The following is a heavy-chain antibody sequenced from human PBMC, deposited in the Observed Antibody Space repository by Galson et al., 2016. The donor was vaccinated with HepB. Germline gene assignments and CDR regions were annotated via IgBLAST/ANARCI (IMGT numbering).Heavy chain of an antibody. CDR3: AKDVGFGELLQNWFDP. V-gene: IGHV3-23*01. D-gene: IGHD3-10*01. CDR2: ISGSGGST. CDR1: GFRLSNYA. J-gene: IGHJ5*02. Sequence: SLRLSCAASGFRLSNYAMSWVRQAPGKGLEWVSVIISGSGGSTYYADSVKGRFTISRDNSKNTVYLQMNSLRVKDTAVYYCAKDVGFGELLQNWFDPWGQGTLVTVSS.